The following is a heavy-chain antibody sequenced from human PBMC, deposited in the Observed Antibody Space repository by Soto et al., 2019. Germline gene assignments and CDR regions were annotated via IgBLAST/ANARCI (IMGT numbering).Heavy chain of an antibody. CDR1: GGTFSTYA. V-gene: IGHV1-69*13. J-gene: IGHJ5*02. CDR3: ARMDSSGYYYLGFDP. CDR2: IIPIFGTT. D-gene: IGHD3-22*01. Sequence: ASVKVSCKASGGTFSTYAISWVRQAPGQGFEWMGGIIPIFGTTNYAQKFQGRVTITADESTSTAYMELSSLRSEDTAVYYCARMDSSGYYYLGFDPWGQGTLVTDSS.